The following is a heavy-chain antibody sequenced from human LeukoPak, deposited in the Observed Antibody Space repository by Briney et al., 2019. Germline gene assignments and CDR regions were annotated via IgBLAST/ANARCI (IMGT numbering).Heavy chain of an antibody. Sequence: ASVKVSCKVSGYTLTELSMHWVRQAPGKGLEWVGGFDPEDGETIYAQKFQGRVTMTEDASTDTAYMELSSLRSEDTAVYYCATEGSGTERVFGFDYWGQGTLVTVSS. CDR2: FDPEDGET. CDR1: GYTLTELS. V-gene: IGHV1-24*01. J-gene: IGHJ4*02. CDR3: ATEGSGTERVFGFDY. D-gene: IGHD3-10*01.